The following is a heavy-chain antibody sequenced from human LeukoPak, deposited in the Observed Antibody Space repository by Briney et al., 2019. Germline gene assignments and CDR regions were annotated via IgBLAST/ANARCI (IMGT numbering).Heavy chain of an antibody. J-gene: IGHJ4*02. CDR3: ARDLGSHFDF. Sequence: GRSLILSCTASGFIFSRYGMHCVRQAPGKGLEWVALIRFDGSNRYYADSVKGRFSISRDNGKNTLYLQMHSLRAEDTSVYYCARDLGSHFDFWGQGTLVTVSS. D-gene: IGHD2-15*01. CDR1: GFIFSRYG. V-gene: IGHV3-33*01. CDR2: IRFDGSNR.